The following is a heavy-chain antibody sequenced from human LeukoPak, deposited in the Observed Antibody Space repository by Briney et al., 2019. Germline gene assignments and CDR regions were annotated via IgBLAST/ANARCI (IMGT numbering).Heavy chain of an antibody. CDR2: ISAYSGNT. J-gene: IGHJ5*02. D-gene: IGHD6-13*01. CDR1: GYTFTSYG. CDR3: ARVMAAGKDFGWFDP. V-gene: IGHV1-18*01. Sequence: ASVKVSRKASGYTFTSYGISWVRQAPGQGLEWMGWISAYSGNTNYAQKLQGRVTMTTDTSTSTAYMELRSLRSDDTAVYYCARVMAAGKDFGWFDPWGQGTLVTVSS.